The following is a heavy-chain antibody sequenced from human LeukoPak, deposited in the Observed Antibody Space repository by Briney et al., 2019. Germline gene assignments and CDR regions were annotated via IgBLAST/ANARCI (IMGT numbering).Heavy chain of an antibody. J-gene: IGHJ4*02. CDR2: IYSGGST. V-gene: IGHV3-53*01. CDR1: EFTVSNNY. CDR3: ARRYSSSWCQDY. Sequence: PGGSLRLSCVVSEFTVSNNYMSWVRQAPGKGLEWVSVIYSGGSTYYADSVKGRFTISRDNSKNTVYLQMNSLRAEDTAVYYCARRYSSSWCQDYWGQGTLVTVSS. D-gene: IGHD6-13*01.